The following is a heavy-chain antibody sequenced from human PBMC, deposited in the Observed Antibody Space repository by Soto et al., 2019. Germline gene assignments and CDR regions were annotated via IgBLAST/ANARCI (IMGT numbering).Heavy chain of an antibody. V-gene: IGHV3-7*05. CDR1: GFTFKNYC. J-gene: IGHJ4*02. D-gene: IGHD3-10*01. CDR3: TRITSLAGVY. CDR2: IKQDGNEK. Sequence: GGSLRLSCAVSGFTFKNYCMSWIRQAPGKGLEWVANIKQDGNEKYYVDSVKGRFTISRVNAKNSLYLQMNSLRAEDTAVYYCTRITSLAGVYWGQGTLVTVSP.